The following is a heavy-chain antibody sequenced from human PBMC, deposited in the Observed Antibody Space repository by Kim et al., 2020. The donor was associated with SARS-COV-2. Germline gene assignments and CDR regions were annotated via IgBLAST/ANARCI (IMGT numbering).Heavy chain of an antibody. D-gene: IGHD3-22*01. Sequence: YEDPVKGRLIISRDHSKNTLYLQMNSLRAEDTAVYYCATVVFYYDAGYFKNWGQGTLVIVSS. J-gene: IGHJ1*01. V-gene: IGHV3-66*01. CDR3: ATVVFYYDAGYFKN.